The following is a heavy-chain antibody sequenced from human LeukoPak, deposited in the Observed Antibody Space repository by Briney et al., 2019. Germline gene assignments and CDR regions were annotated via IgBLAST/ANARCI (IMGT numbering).Heavy chain of an antibody. CDR1: GFTVSSNY. CDR3: ARVVSGWYYFDY. Sequence: GGSLRLSCAASGFTVSSNYMSWVRQAPGKGLEWVSVIYSGGSTFYADSVKGRFNISRHNSKNTLYLQMNSLRAEDTAVYYCARVVSGWYYFDYWGQGTLVTVSS. CDR2: IYSGGST. J-gene: IGHJ4*02. D-gene: IGHD6-19*01. V-gene: IGHV3-53*04.